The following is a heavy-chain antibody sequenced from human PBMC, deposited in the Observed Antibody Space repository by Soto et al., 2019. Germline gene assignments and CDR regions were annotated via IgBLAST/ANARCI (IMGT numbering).Heavy chain of an antibody. V-gene: IGHV1-69*13. CDR1: GGTFSSYA. Sequence: GASVKVSCKASGGTFSSYAISWVRQAPGQGLEWMGGIIPIFGTANYAQKFQGRVTITADESTSTAYMELSSLRSEDTAVYYCARVPIGDYYDSSGYYYVGPWGQGTLVTVSS. CDR2: IIPIFGTA. D-gene: IGHD3-22*01. CDR3: ARVPIGDYYDSSGYYYVGP. J-gene: IGHJ5*02.